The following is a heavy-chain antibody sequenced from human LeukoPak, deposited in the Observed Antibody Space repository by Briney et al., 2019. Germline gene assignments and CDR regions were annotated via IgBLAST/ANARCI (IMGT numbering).Heavy chain of an antibody. CDR3: ARGKGGIAAAHCFDP. D-gene: IGHD6-25*01. Sequence: SETLSLTCAVYGGSFSGYYWSWIRQPPGKGLEWIGEINHSGSTNYHPSLKSRVTISVDTSKNQFSLKLRSVTAADTTVYYCARGKGGIAAAHCFDPWGQGNLVTVSS. V-gene: IGHV4-34*01. CDR1: GGSFSGYY. CDR2: INHSGST. J-gene: IGHJ5*02.